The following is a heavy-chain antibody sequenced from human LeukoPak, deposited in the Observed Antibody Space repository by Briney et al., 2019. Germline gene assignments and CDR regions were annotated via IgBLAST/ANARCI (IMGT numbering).Heavy chain of an antibody. Sequence: GGSLRLSCAASGFTFDDYAMHWVRQAPGKGLEWVSGISWNSGSIGYADSVKGRFTISRDNAKNTLYLQMNSLRAEDTAVYYCAKVIGVAGGDFDYWGQGTLVTVSS. CDR1: GFTFDDYA. J-gene: IGHJ4*02. CDR3: AKVIGVAGGDFDY. D-gene: IGHD6-19*01. V-gene: IGHV3-9*01. CDR2: ISWNSGSI.